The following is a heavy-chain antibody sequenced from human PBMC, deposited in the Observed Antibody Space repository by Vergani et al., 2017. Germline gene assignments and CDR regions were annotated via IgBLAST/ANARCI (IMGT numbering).Heavy chain of an antibody. CDR3: ARGPYYYGSGSYYSGGMDV. J-gene: IGHJ6*02. Sequence: QVQLQESGPGLVKPSETLSLTCTVSGGSISSYYWSWIRQPPGKGLEWIGRIYTSGSTNYNPSLKSRVTISVDTSKNQFSLKLSSVTAADTAVYYCARGPYYYGSGSYYSGGMDVWGQGTTVTVSS. CDR2: IYTSGST. V-gene: IGHV4-4*08. D-gene: IGHD3-10*01. CDR1: GGSISSYY.